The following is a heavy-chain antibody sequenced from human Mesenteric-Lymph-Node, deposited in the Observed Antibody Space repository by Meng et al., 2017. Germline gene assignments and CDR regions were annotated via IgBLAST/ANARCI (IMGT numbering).Heavy chain of an antibody. CDR3: AREGGGGYSGYEDYYYGMDV. V-gene: IGHV3-7*01. CDR2: IKQDGSEK. CDR1: GFTFSSYW. D-gene: IGHD5-12*01. J-gene: IGHJ6*02. Sequence: GGSLRLSCAASGFTFSSYWMSWVRQAPGKGLEWVANIKQDGSEKYYVDSMKGRFAISRDNAKNSLYLQMNSLRAEDTAVYYCAREGGGGYSGYEDYYYGMDVWGQGTTVTVSS.